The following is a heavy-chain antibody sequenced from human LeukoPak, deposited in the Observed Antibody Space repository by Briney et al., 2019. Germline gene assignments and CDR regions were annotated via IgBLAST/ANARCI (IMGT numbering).Heavy chain of an antibody. V-gene: IGHV3-23*01. CDR3: AKVPVPYSSGWAHFDY. D-gene: IGHD6-19*01. CDR2: ISGSGGST. Sequence: PGGSLRLSCAASGFTFSSYAMSWVRQAPGKGLEWVSAISGSGGSTYYADSVKGRFTISGDNSKNTLYLQMNSLRAEDTAVYYCAKVPVPYSSGWAHFDYWGQGTLVTVSS. CDR1: GFTFSSYA. J-gene: IGHJ4*02.